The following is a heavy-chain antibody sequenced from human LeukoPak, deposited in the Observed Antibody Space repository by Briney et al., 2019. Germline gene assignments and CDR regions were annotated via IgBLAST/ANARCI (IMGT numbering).Heavy chain of an antibody. V-gene: IGHV3-23*01. Sequence: GGSLTLSCAASGFSFTSLAMSWVRQAPGKGQEWVSVISTSGGTANHADSVKGRFTISRDNSKNTLYLQMNSLRVEDTAVYYCVKKDSGSQRPLDYWGQGTLVTVSS. CDR2: ISTSGGTA. CDR1: GFSFTSLA. CDR3: VKKDSGSQRPLDY. J-gene: IGHJ4*02. D-gene: IGHD1-26*01.